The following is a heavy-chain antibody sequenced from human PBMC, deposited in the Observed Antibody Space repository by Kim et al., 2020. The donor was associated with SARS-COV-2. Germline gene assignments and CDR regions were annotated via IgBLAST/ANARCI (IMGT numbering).Heavy chain of an antibody. Sequence: SETLSLTCTVSGGSISSYYWSWIRQPPGKGLEWIGYIYYSGSTNYNPSLKSRVTISVDTSKNQFSLKLSSVTAADTAVYYCARDCCGESSGSHRCGWFDPWGQGTLVTVSS. CDR1: GGSISSYY. CDR3: ARDCCGESSGSHRCGWFDP. D-gene: IGHD6-19*01. J-gene: IGHJ5*02. CDR2: IYYSGST. V-gene: IGHV4-59*01.